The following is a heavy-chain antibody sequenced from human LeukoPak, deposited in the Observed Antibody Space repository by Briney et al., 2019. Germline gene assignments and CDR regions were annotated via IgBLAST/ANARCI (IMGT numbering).Heavy chain of an antibody. CDR1: GDSISSYY. D-gene: IGHD4-17*01. CDR2: IYSGGST. CDR3: ARARQATTANDALDI. Sequence: SESLSLTCTVSGDSISSYYWSWVRQPPGKALEWLGYIYSGGSTNYEPSLKGRSTISVDTSKNQFSLNLSSVTAADTAVYYCARARQATTANDALDIWGRGTMVTVSS. V-gene: IGHV4-59*01. J-gene: IGHJ3*02.